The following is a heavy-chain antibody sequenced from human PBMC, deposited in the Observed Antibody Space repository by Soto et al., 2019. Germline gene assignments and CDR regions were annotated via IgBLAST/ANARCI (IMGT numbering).Heavy chain of an antibody. Sequence: QVQLVESGGGLVKPGGSLSLACAASGFTFSDYYMSWIRQAPGKVLAWASYISSSGSTIYYAYSVKGRFTISRDNAKNSLYMQSNSLGGKDTAVYFCARERREWGVGSGWPHGAFDIWGQGTMVTVSS. CDR3: ARERREWGVGSGWPHGAFDI. CDR1: GFTFSDYY. V-gene: IGHV3-11*01. J-gene: IGHJ3*02. D-gene: IGHD6-19*01. CDR2: ISSSGSTI.